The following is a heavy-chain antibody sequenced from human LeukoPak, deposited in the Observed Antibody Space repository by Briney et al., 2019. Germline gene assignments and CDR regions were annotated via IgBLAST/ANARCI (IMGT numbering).Heavy chain of an antibody. CDR2: IKQDGSEK. V-gene: IGHV3-7*01. CDR1: GFTFSSYE. CDR3: ARELGYDSSGHPDY. D-gene: IGHD3-22*01. Sequence: GGSLRLSCAASGFTFSSYEMNWVRQAPGKGLEWVANIKQDGSEKYYVDSVKGRFTISRDNAKSSLYLQMNSLRAEDTAVYYCARELGYDSSGHPDYWGQGTLVTVSS. J-gene: IGHJ4*02.